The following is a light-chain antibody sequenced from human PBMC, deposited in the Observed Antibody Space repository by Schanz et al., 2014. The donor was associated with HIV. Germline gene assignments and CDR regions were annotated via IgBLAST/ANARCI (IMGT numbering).Light chain of an antibody. J-gene: IGLJ1*01. CDR1: SSNVGGYNY. CDR3: CSYAGSSTYV. Sequence: QSALTQPPSASGSLGQSVAISCTGSSSNVGGYNYVSWYQQHPGKAPKIMIFEVSKRPSGVSNRFSGSKSGDTASLTISGLQAEDEADYYCCSYAGSSTYVFGTGTKLTVL. V-gene: IGLV2-23*02. CDR2: EVS.